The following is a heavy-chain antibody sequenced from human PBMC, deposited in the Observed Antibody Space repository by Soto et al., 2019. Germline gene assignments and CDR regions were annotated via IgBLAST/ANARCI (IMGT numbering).Heavy chain of an antibody. CDR3: TTGFPPPYYYDSSGYYPPMDAFDI. V-gene: IGHV3-15*07. CDR1: GFTFSNAW. Sequence: GGSLRLSCAASGFTFSNAWMNWVRQAPGKGLEWVGRIKSKTDGGTTDYAAPVKGRFTISRDDSKNTLYLQMNSLKTEDTAVYYCTTGFPPPYYYDSSGYYPPMDAFDIWGQGTMVTVSS. D-gene: IGHD3-22*01. CDR2: IKSKTDGGTT. J-gene: IGHJ3*02.